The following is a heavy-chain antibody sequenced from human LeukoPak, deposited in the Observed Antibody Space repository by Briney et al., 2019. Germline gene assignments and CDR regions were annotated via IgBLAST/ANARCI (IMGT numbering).Heavy chain of an antibody. CDR2: INPNSGGT. Sequence: ASVKVSCKASGYTFTGYYMHWVRQAPGQGLEWMGWINPNSGGTNYAQKFQGRVTMTRDTSISTAYMELSRLRSDDTAVYYCARGPFMTWFGELPPHYYSMDVWGQGTTVTVSS. J-gene: IGHJ6*02. D-gene: IGHD3-10*01. V-gene: IGHV1-2*02. CDR1: GYTFTGYY. CDR3: ARGPFMTWFGELPPHYYSMDV.